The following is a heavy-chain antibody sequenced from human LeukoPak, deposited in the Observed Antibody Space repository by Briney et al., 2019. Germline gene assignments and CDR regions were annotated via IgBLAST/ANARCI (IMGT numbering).Heavy chain of an antibody. J-gene: IGHJ3*02. Sequence: GGSLRLSCAASGFTFSSYAMSWVRQAPGKGLEWVSSISTSSIYIYYADSLKGRFTISRDNAKNSLYLQMNSLRAEDTAVYYCATVAPGSRWLFDAFDIWGQGTMVTVSS. CDR2: ISTSSIYI. V-gene: IGHV3-21*01. CDR1: GFTFSSYA. D-gene: IGHD5-24*01. CDR3: ATVAPGSRWLFDAFDI.